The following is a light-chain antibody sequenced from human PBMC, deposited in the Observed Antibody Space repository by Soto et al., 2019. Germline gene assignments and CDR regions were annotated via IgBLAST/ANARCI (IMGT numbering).Light chain of an antibody. CDR3: QQYNNWPRGT. J-gene: IGKJ3*01. CDR2: GAS. V-gene: IGKV3-15*01. Sequence: EIVMTQSPATLSVSPGERATLSCRASQSVSSNLAWYQQKPGQAPRLLIYGASTRATGIPARFSGSGSGTEFTLTISSLQSEDFAVYYCQQYNNWPRGTFGPGTKVAIK. CDR1: QSVSSN.